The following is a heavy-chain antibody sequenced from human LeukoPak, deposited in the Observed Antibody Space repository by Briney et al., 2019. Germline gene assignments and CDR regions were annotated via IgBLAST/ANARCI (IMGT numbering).Heavy chain of an antibody. CDR2: VSYSGTT. V-gene: IGHV4-59*01. CDR3: ARGKIELWP. Sequence: SETLSLTCAVYGGSFSGYYWTWIRQPPGKGLEWIGYVSYSGTTNYNPSLNSRVTISVDTSKNQFSLKLSSVTAADTAVYYCARGKIELWPWSQGTLVTVSS. J-gene: IGHJ5*02. CDR1: GGSFSGYY. D-gene: IGHD2/OR15-2a*01.